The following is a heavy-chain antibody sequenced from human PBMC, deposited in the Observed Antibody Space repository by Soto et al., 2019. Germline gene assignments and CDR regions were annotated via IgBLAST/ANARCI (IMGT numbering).Heavy chain of an antibody. V-gene: IGHV4-31*03. CDR2: IYDSVNT. Sequence: SETLSLTCTVSGDSLSSGGHYWSWIRQHPGKGLEWIGHIYDSVNTYYSPSLRSRVTISADMSKNQFSLNLRSVTAADTAVYYCERVDHRGYFAILTDYWGQGTLVTVSS. CDR1: GDSLSSGGHY. CDR3: ERVDHRGYFAILTDY. J-gene: IGHJ4*02. D-gene: IGHD3-9*01.